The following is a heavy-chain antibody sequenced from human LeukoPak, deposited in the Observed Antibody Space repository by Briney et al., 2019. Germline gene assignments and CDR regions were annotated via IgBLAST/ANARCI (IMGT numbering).Heavy chain of an antibody. CDR1: GFTFSSYA. Sequence: GGSLRLSCAASGFTFSSYAMSWVRQAPGKGLEWVSAISGSGITTYYSDSVKGRFTISRDNSKNTVFLQMSSPRAEDTAIYYCAKDYYYDSSGYYAYTYYFDYWGQGTLVTVSS. CDR2: ISGSGITT. CDR3: AKDYYYDSSGYYAYTYYFDY. J-gene: IGHJ4*02. D-gene: IGHD3-22*01. V-gene: IGHV3-23*01.